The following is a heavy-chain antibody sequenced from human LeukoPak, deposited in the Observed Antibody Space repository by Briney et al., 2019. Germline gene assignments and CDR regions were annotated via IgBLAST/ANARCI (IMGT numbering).Heavy chain of an antibody. CDR3: ARVPERNPDSSGSAYFQY. J-gene: IGHJ1*01. V-gene: IGHV1-8*01. CDR1: GSTFASYA. CDR2: MNPNSGKT. Sequence: GASMNASSKASGSTFASYAIKWERPAARQGLEWVGWMNPNSGKTGCAKKLQGRVTMTTNTSTNTAYMELSSLSTDDTAVYYCARVPERNPDSSGSAYFQYWGQGTLVTASS. D-gene: IGHD3-22*01.